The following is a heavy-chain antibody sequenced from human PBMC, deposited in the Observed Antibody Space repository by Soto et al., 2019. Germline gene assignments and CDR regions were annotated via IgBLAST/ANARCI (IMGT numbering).Heavy chain of an antibody. D-gene: IGHD2-15*01. CDR1: GFTFSSYA. CDR3: ARHLSAGGGSRLRGAFDI. V-gene: IGHV3-30-3*01. Sequence: GGSLRLSCAASGFTFSSYAMHWVRQAPGKGLEWVAVISYDGSNKYYADSVKGRFTISRDNSKNTLYLQMNSLRAEDTAVYYCARHLSAGGGSRLRGAFDIWGQGTMVTVSS. J-gene: IGHJ3*02. CDR2: ISYDGSNK.